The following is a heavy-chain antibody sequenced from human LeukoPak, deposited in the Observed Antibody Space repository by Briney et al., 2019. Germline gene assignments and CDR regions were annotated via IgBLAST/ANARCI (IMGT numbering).Heavy chain of an antibody. D-gene: IGHD6-19*01. Sequence: SETLSLTCTVSGGSISSSSYYWGWIRQPPGKGLERIGSIYYSGSTYYNPSLKSRVTISVDTSKNQFSLKLSSVTAADTAVYYCARQLPGYSSGRSYWYFDLWGRGTLVTVSS. V-gene: IGHV4-39*01. J-gene: IGHJ2*01. CDR3: ARQLPGYSSGRSYWYFDL. CDR2: IYYSGST. CDR1: GGSISSSSYY.